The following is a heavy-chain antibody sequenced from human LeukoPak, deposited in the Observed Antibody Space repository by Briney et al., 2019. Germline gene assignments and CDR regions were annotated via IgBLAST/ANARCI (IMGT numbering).Heavy chain of an antibody. CDR1: GFSFTNYG. V-gene: IGHV3-33*01. CDR2: VWYDGNNK. J-gene: IGHJ4*02. D-gene: IGHD3-9*01. CDR3: ARGWHYDILTGYHLDY. Sequence: GRSLGLSCAASGFSFTNYGMHRVRQAPGKGLEWVAAVWYDGNNKYYADSVQGRFTISRDNSKNTLYLQMNSLRAEDTAVYFCARGWHYDILTGYHLDYWGQGTLVTVSS.